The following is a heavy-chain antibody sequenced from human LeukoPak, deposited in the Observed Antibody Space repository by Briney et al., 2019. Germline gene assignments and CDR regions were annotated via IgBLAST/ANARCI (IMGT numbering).Heavy chain of an antibody. D-gene: IGHD3-22*01. Sequence: SETLSLTCSVSGGSISSSSYYWGWIRQPPGKGLEWIGEIYYSGRAYYNSSLKSRLTISVDTSWNQFSLTLSSVTAADTGVYYCARRRYYDSTGYLDWGQGTLFSVST. CDR1: GGSISSSSYY. CDR2: IYYSGRA. J-gene: IGHJ1*01. V-gene: IGHV4-39*01. CDR3: ARRRYYDSTGYLD.